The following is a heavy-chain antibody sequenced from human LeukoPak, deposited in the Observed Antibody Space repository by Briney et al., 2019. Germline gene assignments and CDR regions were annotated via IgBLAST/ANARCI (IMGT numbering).Heavy chain of an antibody. V-gene: IGHV3-7*01. CDR3: GRDKEEMVRAPYAFGI. CDR2: IKQDESEE. Sequence: GSLRLSCAASEFSVSSNYMTWVRQAPGKGLEWVANIKQDESEEYYGDSVKGRFTISRDNAKNSLYLQMNSLRAEDTAVYYCGRDKEEMVRAPYAFGIWGQGTMVTVSS. CDR1: EFSVSSNY. D-gene: IGHD3-10*01. J-gene: IGHJ3*02.